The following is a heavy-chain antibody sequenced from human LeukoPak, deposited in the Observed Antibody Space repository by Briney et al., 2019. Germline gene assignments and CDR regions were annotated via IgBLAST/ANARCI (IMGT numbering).Heavy chain of an antibody. CDR3: AREAQGTYRFLD. D-gene: IGHD1-1*01. J-gene: IGHJ4*02. Sequence: AASVRVSCKASGYTFTAYYMHWVRQAPGQGLEWMGWIYPNRGGTNYARKFRGRITMTRDTSISTAYLELSRLKYDDTAVYYCAREAQGTYRFLDWGQGTLVTVSS. V-gene: IGHV1-2*02. CDR2: IYPNRGGT. CDR1: GYTFTAYY.